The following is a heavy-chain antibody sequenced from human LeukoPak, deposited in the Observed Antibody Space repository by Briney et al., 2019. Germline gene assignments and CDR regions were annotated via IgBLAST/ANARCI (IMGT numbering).Heavy chain of an antibody. V-gene: IGHV3-21*01. CDR2: ISSSSSYI. CDR1: GFTFSSYG. Sequence: PGGSLRLSCAASGFTFSSYGMSWVRQAPGKGLEWVSSISSSSSYIYYADSVKGRLTISRDNAKNSLYLQMNSLRAEDTAVYYCASPYSSRWYELCYWGQGTLVTVSS. D-gene: IGHD6-13*01. J-gene: IGHJ4*02. CDR3: ASPYSSRWYELCY.